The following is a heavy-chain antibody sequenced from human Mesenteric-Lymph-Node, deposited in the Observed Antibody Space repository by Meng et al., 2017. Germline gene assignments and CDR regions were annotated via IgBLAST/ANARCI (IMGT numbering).Heavy chain of an antibody. D-gene: IGHD3-3*01. CDR1: GYTFTSYD. V-gene: IGHV1-8*01. J-gene: IGHJ4*02. Sequence: QVQLVQPGAEVKKPGASVKVSCQASGYTFTSYDINWVRQATGQGLEWMGLMNPNSGNTGYAQKFQGRVTMTRNTSISTAYMELSSLRSEDTAVYYCARGSYYDFWSGYTTLDYWGQGTLVTVSS. CDR3: ARGSYYDFWSGYTTLDY. CDR2: MNPNSGNT.